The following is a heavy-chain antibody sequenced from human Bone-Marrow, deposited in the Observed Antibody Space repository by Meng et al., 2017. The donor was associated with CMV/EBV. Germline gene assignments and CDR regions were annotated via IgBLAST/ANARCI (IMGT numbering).Heavy chain of an antibody. Sequence: ASVKVSCKASGYTFTGYYMHWVRQAPGQGLEWMGWTNPNSGGTNYAQKFQGRVTMTRDTSISTAYMELSRLRSDDTAVYYCARTLTGTTEFDYWGQGTLVTVSS. V-gene: IGHV1-2*02. CDR1: GYTFTGYY. CDR2: TNPNSGGT. D-gene: IGHD1-20*01. J-gene: IGHJ4*02. CDR3: ARTLTGTTEFDY.